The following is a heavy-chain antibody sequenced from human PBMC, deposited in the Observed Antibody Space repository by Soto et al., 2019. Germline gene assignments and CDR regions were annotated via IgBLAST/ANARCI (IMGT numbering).Heavy chain of an antibody. V-gene: IGHV4-61*01. CDR3: ARDGHGMDV. CDR1: GGSVCTGNYN. J-gene: IGHJ6*02. Sequence: SDTLSLTCTVCGGSVCTGNYNWSWVRQTPGKVLEWIGNIFFTGSTHYNPSLTSRVTISVDTSKNQFSLELRSVTAADTAVYYCARDGHGMDVWGQGTTVTVSS. CDR2: IFFTGST.